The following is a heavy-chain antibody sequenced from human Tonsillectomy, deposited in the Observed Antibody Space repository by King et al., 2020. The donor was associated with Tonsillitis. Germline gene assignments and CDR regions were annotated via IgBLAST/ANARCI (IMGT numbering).Heavy chain of an antibody. Sequence: VQLVESGGGLVQPGGSLRLSCAASGFTFSSYWMSWVRQAPGKGLEWVSNIKQDGSEKYYVDSVKGRFTISRDNAKNSLYLQMNSLRAEDTAVYYCARAGTISCGAFDSWGQGTMVTVSS. D-gene: IGHD1-1*01. CDR1: GFTFSSYW. CDR3: ARAGTISCGAFDS. CDR2: IKQDGSEK. V-gene: IGHV3-7*01. J-gene: IGHJ3*02.